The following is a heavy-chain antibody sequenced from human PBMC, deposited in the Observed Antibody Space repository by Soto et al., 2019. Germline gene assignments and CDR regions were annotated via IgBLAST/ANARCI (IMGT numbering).Heavy chain of an antibody. V-gene: IGHV1-18*01. D-gene: IGHD5-12*01. CDR3: ARVREYSGYDWYFFDD. CDR2: ISAYNGNT. J-gene: IGHJ4*02. CDR1: GYTFTSYG. Sequence: EASVKVSFKASGYTFTSYGISWVRQAPGQGLEWMGWISAYNGNTNYAQKLQGRVTMTTDTSTSTAYMELRSLRSDDTAVYYCARVREYSGYDWYFFDDWGQGTLVTISS.